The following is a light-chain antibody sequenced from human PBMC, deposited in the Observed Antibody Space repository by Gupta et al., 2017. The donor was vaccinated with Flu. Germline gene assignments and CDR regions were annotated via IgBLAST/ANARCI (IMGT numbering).Light chain of an antibody. V-gene: IGKV3-20*01. Sequence: VLPQFPGPLSLSPGESATLTCTASQSLSRGYLAWYQQKPGQTPRILILGASFRATGTPDRFSGSGSGTDFTLTISRLEPEDFAVYFCLQYGYSPRTFGQGTKVEIK. CDR1: QSLSRGY. CDR3: LQYGYSPRT. J-gene: IGKJ1*01. CDR2: GAS.